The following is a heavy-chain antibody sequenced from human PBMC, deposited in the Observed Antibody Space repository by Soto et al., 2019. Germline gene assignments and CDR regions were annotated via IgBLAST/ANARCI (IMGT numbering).Heavy chain of an antibody. J-gene: IGHJ3*02. CDR1: GGTFSSYA. D-gene: IGHD2-15*01. Sequence: VASVKVSCKASGGTFSSYAISWVRQAPGQGLEWMGGIIPIFGTANYAQKFQGRVTITADKSTSTAYMELSSLRSEDTAVYYCARGVYCSGGSCSHDAFDIWGQGTMVTVSS. CDR2: IIPIFGTA. V-gene: IGHV1-69*06. CDR3: ARGVYCSGGSCSHDAFDI.